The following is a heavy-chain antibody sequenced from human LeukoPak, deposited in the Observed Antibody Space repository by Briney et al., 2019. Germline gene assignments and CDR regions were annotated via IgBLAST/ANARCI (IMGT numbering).Heavy chain of an antibody. J-gene: IGHJ4*02. CDR1: EFTFSIYG. Sequence: GGSLRLSCAASEFTFSIYGMHWVRQAPGKGLEWVSSIDFTSRYIYNADSVKGRFTTSRDNAKNTLYLQMNSLRGEDTAVYYCGRSGLRWLQLSDYWGQGTLVTVSS. CDR3: GRSGLRWLQLSDY. V-gene: IGHV3-21*01. CDR2: IDFTSRYI. D-gene: IGHD5-24*01.